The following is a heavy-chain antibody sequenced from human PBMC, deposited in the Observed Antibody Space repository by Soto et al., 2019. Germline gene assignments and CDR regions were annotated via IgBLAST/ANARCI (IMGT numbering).Heavy chain of an antibody. Sequence: GESLRLSCAASGFTFSYYYMSWIRQAPGKGLEWVSYISSSSGYTNYADSVKGRFTISRDNAKNSLYLQMNSLRAEDTAVYYCAKEYGRLDYWGQGTLVTVSS. CDR1: GFTFSYYY. CDR2: ISSSSGYT. CDR3: AKEYGRLDY. J-gene: IGHJ4*02. D-gene: IGHD4-17*01. V-gene: IGHV3-11*06.